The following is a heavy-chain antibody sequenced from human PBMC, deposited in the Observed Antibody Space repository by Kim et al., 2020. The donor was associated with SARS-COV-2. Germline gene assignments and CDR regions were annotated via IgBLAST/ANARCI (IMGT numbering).Heavy chain of an antibody. V-gene: IGHV3-72*01. CDR3: SRGYSGVAIYAFDI. CDR2: SGNRADGYTT. D-gene: IGHD5-12*01. Sequence: GGSLRLSCAATGFALSDHYIDWVRHSPGKGLEWVGRSGNRADGYTTEYAASVRDRFTLSRDESKNSLYLQMNSLKSEDSAVYYCSRGYSGVAIYAFDIWGQGTKVTVS. J-gene: IGHJ3*02. CDR1: GFALSDHY.